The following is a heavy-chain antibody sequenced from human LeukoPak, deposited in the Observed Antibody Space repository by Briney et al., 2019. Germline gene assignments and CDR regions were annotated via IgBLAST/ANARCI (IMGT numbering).Heavy chain of an antibody. CDR3: AIGGDSSTSCYRCFNY. V-gene: IGHV5-51*01. D-gene: IGHD2-2*02. CDR1: GYSFTNYW. Sequence: HGESLKISCKGSGYSFTNYWIGWVRQMPGKGLEWVGIIYPGDSDTRYSLSLQGQVTISADKSISTAYLQWSSLKASDTAIYFCAIGGDSSTSCYRCFNYWGQGTLVTVSS. J-gene: IGHJ4*02. CDR2: IYPGDSDT.